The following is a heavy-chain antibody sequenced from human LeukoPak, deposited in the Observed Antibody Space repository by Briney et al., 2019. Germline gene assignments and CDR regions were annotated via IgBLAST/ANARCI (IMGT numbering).Heavy chain of an antibody. Sequence: GGSLRLSCAASGFTFSSYAMSWVRQAPGKGLEWVSAISVSGGSTYYADSVKGRFTISRDNSKNTLYLQMNSLRAEDTAVYYCAKDLSLEGYYDSSDYFDYWGQGTLVTVSS. CDR3: AKDLSLEGYYDSSDYFDY. J-gene: IGHJ4*02. CDR2: ISVSGGST. D-gene: IGHD3-22*01. CDR1: GFTFSSYA. V-gene: IGHV3-23*01.